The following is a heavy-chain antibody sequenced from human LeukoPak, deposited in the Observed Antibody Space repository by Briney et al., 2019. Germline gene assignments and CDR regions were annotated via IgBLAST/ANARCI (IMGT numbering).Heavy chain of an antibody. Sequence: ETLSLTCTVSGASISSYYWNWIRQPPGKGLEWIGYIYYTGNTNYNPSLKSRVTMSVDTSKNQLSLKVTSVTAADTAVYYCARAYSYDYHSSGYYAPKYFQHWGQGTLVTVSS. CDR3: ARAYSYDYHSSGYYAPKYFQH. CDR1: GASISSYY. V-gene: IGHV4-59*12. D-gene: IGHD3-22*01. CDR2: IYYTGNT. J-gene: IGHJ1*01.